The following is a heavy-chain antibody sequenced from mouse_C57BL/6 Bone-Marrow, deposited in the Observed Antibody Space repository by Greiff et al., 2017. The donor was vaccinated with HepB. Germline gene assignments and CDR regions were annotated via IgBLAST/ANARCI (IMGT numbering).Heavy chain of an antibody. V-gene: IGHV1-72*01. D-gene: IGHD2-4*01. CDR1: GYTFTSYW. CDR2: IDPNSGGT. CDR3: ARAGDDDAYAMDY. J-gene: IGHJ4*01. Sequence: QVQLQQSGTVLARPGASVKLSCKASGYTFTSYWMHWVKQRPGRGLEWIGRIDPNSGGTKYNEKFKSKATLTVDKPSSTAYMQLSSLTSEDSAVYYGARAGDDDAYAMDYWGQGTSVTVSS.